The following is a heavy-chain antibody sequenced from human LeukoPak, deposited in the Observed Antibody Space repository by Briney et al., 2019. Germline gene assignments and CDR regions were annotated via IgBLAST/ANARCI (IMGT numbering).Heavy chain of an antibody. CDR1: GLTFSSTA. CDR2: ISSDGGDT. CDR3: ARDYSDSSGYYYLRD. Sequence: GGSLRLSCSASGLTFSSTAMHWVRQAPGRGLEFVSSISSDGGDTYYADSVKGRFTISRDNSKNTLFLQMISLRTEDTAVYYCARDYSDSSGYYYLRDWGQGTLVTVSS. D-gene: IGHD3-22*01. V-gene: IGHV3-64*04. J-gene: IGHJ4*02.